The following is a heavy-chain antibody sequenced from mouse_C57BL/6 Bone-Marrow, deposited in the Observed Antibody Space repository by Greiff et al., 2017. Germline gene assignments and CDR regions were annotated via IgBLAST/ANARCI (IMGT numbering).Heavy chain of an antibody. CDR2: IDPSDSYT. CDR1: GYTFTSYW. D-gene: IGHD2-3*01. J-gene: IGHJ3*01. Sequence: VQLQQPGAELVKPGASVKLSCKASGYTFTSYWMQWVKQRPGQGLEWIGEIDPSDSYTNYNQKFKGKATLTVDTSSSTAYMQLSSLTSEDSAVYYCARDCYFGFAYWVQGTLVTVSA. V-gene: IGHV1-50*01. CDR3: ARDCYFGFAY.